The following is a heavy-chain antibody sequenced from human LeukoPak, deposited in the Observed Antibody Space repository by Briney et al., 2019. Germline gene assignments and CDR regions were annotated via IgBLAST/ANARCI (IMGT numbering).Heavy chain of an antibody. Sequence: GGSLRLSCAASGFTLSSYGMHWVRQAPGKGLEWVAVIWYDGSNKYYADSVKGRFTISRDNSKNTLYLQMNSLRAGDTAAYYCAREKIAAAGTGYFDYWGQGTLVTVSS. J-gene: IGHJ4*02. CDR1: GFTLSSYG. CDR2: IWYDGSNK. D-gene: IGHD6-13*01. CDR3: AREKIAAAGTGYFDY. V-gene: IGHV3-33*01.